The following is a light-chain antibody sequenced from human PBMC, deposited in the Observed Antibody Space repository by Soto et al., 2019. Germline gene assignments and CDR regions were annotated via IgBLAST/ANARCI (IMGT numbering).Light chain of an antibody. J-gene: IGLJ1*01. V-gene: IGLV2-14*01. CDR1: SSDVGGYNY. CDR2: DVS. CDR3: TSYTSSSPLYV. Sequence: QSVLTQPASVSGSPGQSITISCTGTSSDVGGYNYVSWYQQHPGKAPKLMIYDVSNRPSGVSNRFSGSKSGNTASLTISGPQAEDEADYYCTSYTSSSPLYVFGTGTNLPVL.